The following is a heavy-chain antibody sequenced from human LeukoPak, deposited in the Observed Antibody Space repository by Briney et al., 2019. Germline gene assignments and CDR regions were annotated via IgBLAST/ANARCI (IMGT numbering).Heavy chain of an antibody. CDR2: INWNGGST. J-gene: IGHJ3*02. Sequence: GGSLRLSCAASGITFDDYGMSWVRQAPGKGLEWVSGINWNGGSTGYADSVKGRFTISRDNAKNSLYLQMNSLRAEDTALYHCARGGYGDYAFDIWGQGTMVTVSS. CDR1: GITFDDYG. CDR3: ARGGYGDYAFDI. V-gene: IGHV3-20*01. D-gene: IGHD4-17*01.